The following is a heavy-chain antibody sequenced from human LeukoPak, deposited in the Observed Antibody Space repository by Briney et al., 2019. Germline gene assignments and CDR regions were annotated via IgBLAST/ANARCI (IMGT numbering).Heavy chain of an antibody. CDR2: IYTSGST. V-gene: IGHV4-4*07. Sequence: PSETLSLTCTVSGGSISSYYWSWIRQPAGKGLEWIGRIYTSGSTNYNPSLKSRVTMSVDTSKNQFSLKLSSVTAADTAVYYCARDLHYYGSGSYVFDIWGQGTMVTVSS. J-gene: IGHJ3*02. CDR3: ARDLHYYGSGSYVFDI. CDR1: GGSISSYY. D-gene: IGHD3-10*01.